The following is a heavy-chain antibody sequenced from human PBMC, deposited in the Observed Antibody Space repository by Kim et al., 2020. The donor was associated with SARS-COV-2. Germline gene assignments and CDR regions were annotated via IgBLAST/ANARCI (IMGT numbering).Heavy chain of an antibody. CDR3: ARHKRGVVAAFAY. CDR2: IYYSGST. CDR1: GGSISSSSYY. J-gene: IGHJ4*02. V-gene: IGHV4-39*01. Sequence: SETLSLTCTVSGGSISSSSYYWGWIRQPPGKGLEWIGSIYYSGSTYYNPSLKSRVTISVDTSKNQFSLKLNSVTAADTAGFYCARHKRGVVAAFAYWGQGTLVTVSS. D-gene: IGHD2-15*01.